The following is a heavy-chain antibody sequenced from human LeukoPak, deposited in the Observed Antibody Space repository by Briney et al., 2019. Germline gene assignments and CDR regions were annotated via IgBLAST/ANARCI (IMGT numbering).Heavy chain of an antibody. CDR2: IYYSGST. CDR1: GGSISSGGYY. Sequence: SETLSLTCTVSGGSISSGGYYWSWIRQHPGKGLEWIGYIYYSGSTYYDPSLKSRVTISVDTSKNQFSLKLSSVTAADTAVYYCARAGGFFSPFGYWGQGTLVTVSS. V-gene: IGHV4-31*03. CDR3: ARAGGFFSPFGY. J-gene: IGHJ4*02. D-gene: IGHD3-16*01.